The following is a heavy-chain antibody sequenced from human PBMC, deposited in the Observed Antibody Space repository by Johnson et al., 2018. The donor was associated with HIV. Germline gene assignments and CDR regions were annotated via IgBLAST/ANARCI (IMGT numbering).Heavy chain of an antibody. D-gene: IGHD2-15*01. V-gene: IGHV3-66*02. Sequence: VQLVESGGGLVQPGGSLRLSCAASGFTVSSNYMSWVRQAPGKGLEWVSVIYSDGNTYYADSVKGRFTISRDNSKNTLYLQMNSLRGEDTAVYYCAKWQGSSGAFDIWGQGTMVTVSS. CDR2: IYSDGNT. CDR3: AKWQGSSGAFDI. J-gene: IGHJ3*02. CDR1: GFTVSSNY.